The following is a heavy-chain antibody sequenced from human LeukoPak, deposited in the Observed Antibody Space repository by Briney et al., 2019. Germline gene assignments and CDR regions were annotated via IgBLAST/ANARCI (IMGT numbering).Heavy chain of an antibody. D-gene: IGHD3-22*01. CDR1: GFTFSSYG. J-gene: IGHJ4*02. Sequence: GRSLRLSCAASGFTFSSYGMHWVRQAPGKGLEWVAVISYDGSNKYYADSVKGRFTISRDNSKNTLYLQMNSLRAEDTAVYYCAKDPYYDSSGYYYLVGYFDYWGQGTLVTVSS. CDR2: ISYDGSNK. V-gene: IGHV3-30*18. CDR3: AKDPYYDSSGYYYLVGYFDY.